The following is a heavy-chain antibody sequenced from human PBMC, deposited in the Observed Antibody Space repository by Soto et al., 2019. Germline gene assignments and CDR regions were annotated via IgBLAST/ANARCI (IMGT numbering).Heavy chain of an antibody. V-gene: IGHV4-31*03. Sequence: SETLSLTCTVSCGSITSAGYYWSWIRQHPGKGLEWIGYIYYSGSTYYNPSLKSRVTISLDTSKNQFSLKLSSVTAADTAVYYCAIGVMGQYFHQWGQGTLVSV. CDR1: CGSITSAGYY. CDR3: AIGVMGQYFHQ. CDR2: IYYSGST. J-gene: IGHJ1*01. D-gene: IGHD2-8*01.